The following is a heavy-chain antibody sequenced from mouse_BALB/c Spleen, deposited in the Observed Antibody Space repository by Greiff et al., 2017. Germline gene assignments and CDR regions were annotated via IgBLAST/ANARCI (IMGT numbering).Heavy chain of an antibody. Sequence: LVESGAELVRPGSSVKISCKASGYAFSSYWMNWVKQRPGQGLEWIGQIYPGDGDTNYNGKFKGKATLTADKSSSTAYMQLSSLTSEDSAVYFCASYYYEMDYWGQGTSVTVSS. V-gene: IGHV1-80*01. CDR3: ASYYYEMDY. J-gene: IGHJ4*01. CDR2: IYPGDGDT. CDR1: GYAFSSYW.